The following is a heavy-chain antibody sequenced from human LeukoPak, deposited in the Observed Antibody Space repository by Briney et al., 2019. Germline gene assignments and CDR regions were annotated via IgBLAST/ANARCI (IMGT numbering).Heavy chain of an antibody. V-gene: IGHV3-23*01. Sequence: GGSLRPSCAASGFTFSSYAMSWVRQAPGKGLEWVSAISGTGDRTYYADSVKGRFTISRDNSKNTLYVQMNSLRAEDTAVYYCARVNSDYVLFDIWGQGTMATVSS. J-gene: IGHJ3*02. CDR2: ISGTGDRT. CDR3: ARVNSDYVLFDI. D-gene: IGHD4-11*01. CDR1: GFTFSSYA.